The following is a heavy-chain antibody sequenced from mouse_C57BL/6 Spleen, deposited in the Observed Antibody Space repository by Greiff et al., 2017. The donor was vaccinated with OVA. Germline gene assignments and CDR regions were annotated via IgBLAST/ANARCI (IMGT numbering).Heavy chain of an antibody. CDR3: AREASYDGSFYAMDY. CDR1: GYSITSGYY. Sequence: ESGPGLVKPSQSLSLTCSVTGYSITSGYYWNWIRQFPGNKLEWMGYISYDGSNNYNPSLKNRISITRYTSKNQFFLKLNSVTTEDTATYYCAREASYDGSFYAMDYWGQGTSVTVSS. J-gene: IGHJ4*01. CDR2: ISYDGSN. V-gene: IGHV3-6*01. D-gene: IGHD2-3*01.